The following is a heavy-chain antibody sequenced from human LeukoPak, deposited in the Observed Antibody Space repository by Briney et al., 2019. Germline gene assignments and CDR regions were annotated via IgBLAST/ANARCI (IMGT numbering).Heavy chain of an antibody. CDR2: IIPIFGTA. V-gene: IGHV1-69*06. J-gene: IGHJ6*03. Sequence: SVKVSCKASGGTFSSYAISWVRQAPGQGLEWMGGIIPIFGTANYAQKFQGRVTITADKSTSTAYMELSSLRSEDTAVYHCARASRDTAMEPYYYYYMDVWGKGTTVTVSS. D-gene: IGHD5-18*01. CDR3: ARASRDTAMEPYYYYYMDV. CDR1: GGTFSSYA.